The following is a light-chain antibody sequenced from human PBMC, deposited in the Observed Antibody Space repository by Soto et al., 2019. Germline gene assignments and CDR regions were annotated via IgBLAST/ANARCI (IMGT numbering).Light chain of an antibody. CDR2: DAS. CDR3: QQYDNRLT. V-gene: IGKV1-33*01. J-gene: IGKJ4*01. Sequence: DLQMTQSPSSLSASVGDRVTIACQASQDIRTFLNWYQQKPGKAPKLLIYDASNLETGVPSRFSGSGSGTDFIFTISSLQPEDIATYYCQQYDNRLTFGGGTKVEIK. CDR1: QDIRTF.